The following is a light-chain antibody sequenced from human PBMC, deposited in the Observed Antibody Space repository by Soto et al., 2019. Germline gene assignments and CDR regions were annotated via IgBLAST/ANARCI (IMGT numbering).Light chain of an antibody. CDR2: EVR. CDR1: SSDVGGHNY. CDR3: SSYTTIKTVV. J-gene: IGLJ2*01. Sequence: QSVLTQPASVSGSPGQSITISCTGTSSDVGGHNYVSWYQQHPGKAPKLLIYEVRVRPSGVSIRFSGSKSANTASLTISGLQAEDEADYHCSSYTTIKTVVFGGGTKLTVL. V-gene: IGLV2-14*01.